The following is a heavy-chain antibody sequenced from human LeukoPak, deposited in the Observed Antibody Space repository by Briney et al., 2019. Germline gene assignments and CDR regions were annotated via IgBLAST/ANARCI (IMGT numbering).Heavy chain of an antibody. CDR1: GFTFSSYA. CDR3: AKITHDDILTGDFDY. Sequence: GGSLRLSCAASGFTFSSYAMSWVRQAPGKGLEWVSAISGSGGSTYYADSVKGRFTISRDNSKNTLYLQMNSLRAEDTAVYYGAKITHDDILTGDFDYWGQGTLVTVSS. J-gene: IGHJ4*02. CDR2: ISGSGGST. V-gene: IGHV3-23*01. D-gene: IGHD3-9*01.